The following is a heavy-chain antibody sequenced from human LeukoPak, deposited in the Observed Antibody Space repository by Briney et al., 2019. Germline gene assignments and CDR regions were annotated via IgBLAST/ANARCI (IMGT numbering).Heavy chain of an antibody. CDR3: AKDQGYSSGWYGFGY. V-gene: IGHV3-23*01. J-gene: IGHJ4*02. CDR1: GFTFSSYA. D-gene: IGHD6-19*01. CDR2: ISGSGGST. Sequence: PGGSLRLSCAASGFTFSSYAMSWVRQAPGKGLEWVSAISGSGGSTYYADSVKGRFTISRDNSKNTLYLQMNSLRAEDTAVYYCAKDQGYSSGWYGFGYWGQGTLVTVSS.